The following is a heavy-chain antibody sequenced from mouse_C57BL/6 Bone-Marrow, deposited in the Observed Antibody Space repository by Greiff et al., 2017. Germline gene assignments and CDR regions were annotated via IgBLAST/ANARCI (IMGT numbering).Heavy chain of an antibody. Sequence: QVQLQQPGAELVKPGASVKLSCKASGYTFTNYWMHWVKQRPGQGLEWIGMMHPNGGSPDYNEKFKSEATLNVDKSSRTDYMERTSLTSEDYAVYYCARPYACDDDSMDYWGQGTSVTVSS. D-gene: IGHD2-2*01. V-gene: IGHV1-64*01. CDR3: ARPYACDDDSMDY. CDR2: MHPNGGSP. J-gene: IGHJ4*01. CDR1: GYTFTNYW.